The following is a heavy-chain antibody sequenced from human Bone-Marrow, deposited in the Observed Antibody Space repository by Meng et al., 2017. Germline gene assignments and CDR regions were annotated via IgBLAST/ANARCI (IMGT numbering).Heavy chain of an antibody. D-gene: IGHD3-3*01. Sequence: ESLKISCDVSGGSVSSSTAYWGWIRQPPGKGLEWIGNIFYSGITSYNPSLKSRVTISVDSSKNQFSLNLTSVTAADTAVYYCARAWYYDFWSGYNNWFDPWGQGTLVTVSS. CDR2: IFYSGIT. J-gene: IGHJ5*02. CDR1: GGSVSSSTAY. CDR3: ARAWYYDFWSGYNNWFDP. V-gene: IGHV4-39*07.